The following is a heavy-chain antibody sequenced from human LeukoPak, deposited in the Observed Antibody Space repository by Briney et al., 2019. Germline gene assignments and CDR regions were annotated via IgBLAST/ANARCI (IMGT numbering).Heavy chain of an antibody. V-gene: IGHV4-59*01. CDR3: ARDGLYGSGLDY. J-gene: IGHJ4*02. D-gene: IGHD3-10*01. CDR2: IYYSGST. Sequence: SETLSPTCTVSGGSISSYYWSWIRQPPGKGLEWIGYIYYSGSTNYNPSLKSRVTISVDTSKNQFSLKLSSVTAADTAVYYCARDGLYGSGLDYWGQGTLVTVSS. CDR1: GGSISSYY.